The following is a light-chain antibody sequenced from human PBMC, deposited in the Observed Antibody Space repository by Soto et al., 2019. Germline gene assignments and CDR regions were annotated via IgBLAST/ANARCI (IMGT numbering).Light chain of an antibody. CDR2: WAS. V-gene: IGKV4-1*01. CDR3: QQYYKTPT. CDR1: QSVLFTSNDKNF. Sequence: DIVMTQSPDSLAVSLGERATITCKSSQSVLFTSNDKNFLAWYQHQAGQPPKLIVNWASSREGGVPDRFSGSGSGTHFPLTSSSLQAEDVAMYYCQQYYKTPTFGRGTKVELK. J-gene: IGKJ1*01.